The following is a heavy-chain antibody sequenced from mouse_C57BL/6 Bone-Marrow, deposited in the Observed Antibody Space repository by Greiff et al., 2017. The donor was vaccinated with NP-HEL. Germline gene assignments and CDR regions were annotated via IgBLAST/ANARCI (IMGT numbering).Heavy chain of an antibody. V-gene: IGHV5-4*01. D-gene: IGHD2-1*01. CDR2: ISDGGSYT. Sequence: EVMLVESGGGLVKPGGSLKLSCAASGFTFSSYAMSWVRQTPEKRLEWVATISDGGSYTYYPDNVKGRFTISRDNAKNNLYLQMSHLKSEDTAMYYCARDDGNYVTYYYAMDYWGQGTSVTVSS. J-gene: IGHJ4*01. CDR1: GFTFSSYA. CDR3: ARDDGNYVTYYYAMDY.